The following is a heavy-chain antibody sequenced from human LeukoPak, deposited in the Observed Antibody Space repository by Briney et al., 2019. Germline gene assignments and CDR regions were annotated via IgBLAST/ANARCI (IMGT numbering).Heavy chain of an antibody. CDR2: ISAYNGNT. CDR1: GYTFTSYG. Sequence: GASVKVSCKASGYTFTSYGISWVRQAPGQGLEWMGWISAYNGNTNYAQKLQGRVTMTRDTSTSTVYMELSSLRSEDTAVYYCARAVGATSPDYWGQGTLVTVSS. D-gene: IGHD1-26*01. CDR3: ARAVGATSPDY. J-gene: IGHJ4*02. V-gene: IGHV1-18*01.